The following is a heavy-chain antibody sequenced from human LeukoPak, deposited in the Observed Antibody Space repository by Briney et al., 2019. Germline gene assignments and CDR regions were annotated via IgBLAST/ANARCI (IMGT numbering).Heavy chain of an antibody. CDR1: GFTVSSNY. CDR3: ARDSFYGSGSYYNEYYYGMDV. Sequence: PGGSLRLSCAASGFTVSSNYMSWVRQAPGKGLEWVSVIYSGGSTYYADSVKGRFTISRDNSKNTLYLQTNSLRAEDTAVYYCARDSFYGSGSYYNEYYYGMDVWGQGTTVTVSS. CDR2: IYSGGST. V-gene: IGHV3-66*01. J-gene: IGHJ6*02. D-gene: IGHD3-10*01.